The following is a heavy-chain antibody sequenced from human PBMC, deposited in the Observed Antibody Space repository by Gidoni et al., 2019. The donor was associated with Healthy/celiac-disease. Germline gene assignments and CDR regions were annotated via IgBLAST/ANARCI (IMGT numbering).Heavy chain of an antibody. D-gene: IGHD3-22*01. J-gene: IGHJ2*01. CDR3: ARLGDSSGYQWYFDL. Sequence: QLQLQESGPGLVKPSETLSLTCTVSGCSISSSSYYWGWIRQPPGKGLEWIGSIYYSGSTYYNPSLKSRVTISVDTSKNQFSLKLSSVTAADTAVYYCARLGDSSGYQWYFDLWGRGTLVTVSS. CDR2: IYYSGST. V-gene: IGHV4-39*01. CDR1: GCSISSSSYY.